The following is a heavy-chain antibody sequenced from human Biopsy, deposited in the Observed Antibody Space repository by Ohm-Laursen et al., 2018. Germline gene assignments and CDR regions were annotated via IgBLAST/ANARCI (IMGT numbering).Heavy chain of an antibody. CDR1: GFIPKSYG. J-gene: IGHJ4*02. CDR3: ARDRREHYQFDH. Sequence: SLRLSCSASGFIPKSYGMHWVRQAPGKGLEWVALIWYDGSDQYYADSVKGRFTISRDNSKNTVYLQMNSLRAEDTAVYYCARDRREHYQFDHWGQGTRVTVSS. D-gene: IGHD1-26*01. V-gene: IGHV3-33*01. CDR2: IWYDGSDQ.